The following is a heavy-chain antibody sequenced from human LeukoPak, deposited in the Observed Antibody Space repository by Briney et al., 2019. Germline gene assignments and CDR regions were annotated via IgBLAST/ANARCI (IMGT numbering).Heavy chain of an antibody. CDR1: GFTFSSYA. CDR2: ISGSGGST. J-gene: IGHJ4*02. CDR3: AKQLGYCSDGSCYSPY. V-gene: IGHV3-23*01. Sequence: GGSLRLSCAASGFTFSSYAMSWVRQAPGKGLEWVSAISGSGGSTYYADSVKGRFTISRDNSKNTLYLQMNSLRAEDTAVYYCAKQLGYCSDGSCYSPYWGQGTLVTVSS. D-gene: IGHD2-15*01.